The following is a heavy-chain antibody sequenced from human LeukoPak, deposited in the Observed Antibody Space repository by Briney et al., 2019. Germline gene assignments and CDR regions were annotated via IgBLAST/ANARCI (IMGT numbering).Heavy chain of an antibody. V-gene: IGHV4-34*01. Sequence: TSETLSLTCAVYGGSFSGYYWSWIRQPPGKGLEWIGEINHSGSTNYNPSLKSRVTISVDTSKNQFSLKLSSVTAADTAVYYCARGVYIAAAQYGYWGQGTLVSVPS. CDR2: INHSGST. CDR1: GGSFSGYY. J-gene: IGHJ4*02. CDR3: ARGVYIAAAQYGY. D-gene: IGHD6-13*01.